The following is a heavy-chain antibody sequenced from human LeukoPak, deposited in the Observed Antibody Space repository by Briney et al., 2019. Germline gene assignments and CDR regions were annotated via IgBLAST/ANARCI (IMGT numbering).Heavy chain of an antibody. J-gene: IGHJ5*02. D-gene: IGHD5-12*01. CDR2: ISSSSSYI. CDR1: GFTFSRYT. Sequence: GGSLRLSCAASGFTFSRYTMNWVRQAPGKGLEWVSSISSSSSYIYYADSVKGRFTISRDNAKNSLYLQMNSLRAEDTAVYYCAKDGISVVATIRGNWFDPWGQGTLVTVSS. CDR3: AKDGISVVATIRGNWFDP. V-gene: IGHV3-21*01.